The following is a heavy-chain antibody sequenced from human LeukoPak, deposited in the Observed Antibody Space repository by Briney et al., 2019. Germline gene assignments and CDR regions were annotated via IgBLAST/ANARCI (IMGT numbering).Heavy chain of an antibody. CDR3: ARGAYYDSLTGYYYWFDP. Sequence: ASVKVSCKASGGTFSSYAISWVRQAPGQGLEWIGGIIPIFGTANYAQKFQGRVTITADKSTSTAYMELSSLRSEDTAVYYCARGAYYDSLTGYYYWFDPWGQGTLVTVSS. CDR2: IIPIFGTA. CDR1: GGTFSSYA. D-gene: IGHD3-9*01. V-gene: IGHV1-69*06. J-gene: IGHJ5*02.